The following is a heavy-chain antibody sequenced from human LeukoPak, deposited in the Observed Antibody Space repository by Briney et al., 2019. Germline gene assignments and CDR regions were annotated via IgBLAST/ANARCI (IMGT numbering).Heavy chain of an antibody. Sequence: PSETLSLTCTVSGGSVRLYYWSWIRQPPGKGLEWIGLIYYTGSTNYNTSLESQVTISVDTSKNQFSLKLSSVTAADTAVYYCARYGTTGRPYYYYGMDVWGQGTTVTVSS. CDR2: IYYTGST. CDR3: ARYGTTGRPYYYYGMDV. D-gene: IGHD1-1*01. V-gene: IGHV4-59*02. CDR1: GGSVRLYY. J-gene: IGHJ6*02.